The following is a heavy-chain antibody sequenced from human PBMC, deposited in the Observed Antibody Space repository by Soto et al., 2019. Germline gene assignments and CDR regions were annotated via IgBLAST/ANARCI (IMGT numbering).Heavy chain of an antibody. D-gene: IGHD3-10*01. CDR1: CYTFTSYG. V-gene: IGHV1-18*01. J-gene: IGHJ4*02. CDR3: ATRAYYGSGTDFDY. Sequence: SVKVSFKASCYTFTSYGISWVRQAPGQGLEWMGWISAYNGNTNYAQKLQGRVTMTTDTSTSTAYMELRSLRSDDTAVYYCATRAYYGSGTDFDYWGQGTLVTVSS. CDR2: ISAYNGNT.